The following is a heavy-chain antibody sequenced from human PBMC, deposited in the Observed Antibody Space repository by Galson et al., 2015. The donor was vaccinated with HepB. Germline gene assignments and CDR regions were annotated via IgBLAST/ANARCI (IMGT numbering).Heavy chain of an antibody. CDR1: GGTFSSYA. CDR3: ASEQQLATLGPDY. J-gene: IGHJ4*02. CDR2: IIPIFGTA. D-gene: IGHD6-13*01. V-gene: IGHV1-69*13. Sequence: SVKFSCKASGGTFSSYAISWVRQAPGQGLEWMGGIIPIFGTANYAQKFQGRVTITADGSTSTAYMELSSLRSEDTAVYYCASEQQLATLGPDYWGQGTLVTVSS.